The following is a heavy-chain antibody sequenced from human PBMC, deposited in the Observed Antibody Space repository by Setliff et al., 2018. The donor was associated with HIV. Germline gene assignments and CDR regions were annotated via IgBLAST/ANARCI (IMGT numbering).Heavy chain of an antibody. D-gene: IGHD3-22*01. J-gene: IGHJ5*02. CDR3: ARAFDSSAPWIDL. CDR1: GGSISRASFY. V-gene: IGHV4-39*01. Sequence: SETLSLTCNVSGGSISRASFYWGWIRQPPGKGLEWIASIYYTGSTYYNVSLRSRVTISIDTSKNQFSLSLRSVTAADTAVYYCARAFDSSAPWIDLWAQGTLVTVSS. CDR2: IYYTGST.